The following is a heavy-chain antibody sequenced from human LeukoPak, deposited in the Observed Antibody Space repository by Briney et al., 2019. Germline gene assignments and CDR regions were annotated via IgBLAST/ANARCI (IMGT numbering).Heavy chain of an antibody. V-gene: IGHV3-23*01. D-gene: IGHD1-26*01. CDR1: GFTFSGYA. J-gene: IGHJ4*02. CDR2: ISGSGGST. Sequence: GGSLRLSCAPSGFTFSGYAMTWVRQAPGKGLEWVSAISGSGGSTYYADSVKGRFTISRDNSKNTLHLQMNSLRAEDTAVYYCARDSGSYFGGFDYWGQGTLVTVSS. CDR3: ARDSGSYFGGFDY.